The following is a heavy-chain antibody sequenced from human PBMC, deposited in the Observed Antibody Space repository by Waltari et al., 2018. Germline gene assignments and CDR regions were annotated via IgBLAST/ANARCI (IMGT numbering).Heavy chain of an antibody. V-gene: IGHV4-39*01. CDR2: ICDSGAP. Sequence: GGKRQPPGKGVEWTTTICDSGAPYTSPSLKSRLNISVDTFKNQCSLTLSSVTAADTAVYYCATYVGASIGTAAFDVWGQGTMVTVSS. CDR3: ATYVGASIGTAAFDV. J-gene: IGHJ3*01. D-gene: IGHD3-16*01.